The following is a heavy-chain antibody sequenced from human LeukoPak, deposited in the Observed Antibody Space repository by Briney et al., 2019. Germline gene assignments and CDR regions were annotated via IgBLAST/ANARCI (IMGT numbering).Heavy chain of an antibody. D-gene: IGHD6-6*01. J-gene: IGHJ4*02. Sequence: SETLSLTCAVYGGSFSGYYWSWIRQPPGKGLGWIGEINHSGSTNYNPSLKSRVTISVDTSRNQFSLKLSSVTAADTAVYYCASYDYWGQGTLVTVSS. V-gene: IGHV4-34*01. CDR3: ASYDY. CDR1: GGSFSGYY. CDR2: INHSGST.